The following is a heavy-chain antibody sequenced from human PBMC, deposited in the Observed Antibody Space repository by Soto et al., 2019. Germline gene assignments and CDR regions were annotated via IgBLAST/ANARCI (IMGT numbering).Heavy chain of an antibody. CDR3: ARWGSTAFDY. CDR2: IYYSGST. D-gene: IGHD3-16*01. Sequence: SETLSLTCTVSCGSISSYYWSWIRQPPGKGLEWIGYIYYSGSTNYNPSLKSRVTISVDTSKNQFSLKLSSVTAADTAVYYCARWGSTAFDYWGQGTLVTVSS. J-gene: IGHJ4*02. V-gene: IGHV4-59*01. CDR1: CGSISSYY.